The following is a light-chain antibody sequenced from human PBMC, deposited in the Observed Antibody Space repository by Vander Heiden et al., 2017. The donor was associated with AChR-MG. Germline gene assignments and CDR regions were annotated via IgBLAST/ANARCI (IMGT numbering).Light chain of an antibody. CDR1: QGISGW. J-gene: IGKJ1*01. CDR3: QEADSFPRT. V-gene: IGKV1-12*01. Sequence: DIQMTQSPSSVSASVGDRVTITCRASQGISGWLAWYQQKPGKAPKLLIYATSSLQSGVPLRFSGSGSGTDFTLTISSLQPEDFATYYCQEADSFPRTFGQGSKVEIK. CDR2: ATS.